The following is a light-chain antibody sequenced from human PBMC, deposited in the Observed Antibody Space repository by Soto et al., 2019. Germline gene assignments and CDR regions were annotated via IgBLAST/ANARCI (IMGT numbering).Light chain of an antibody. CDR3: QQYDNLPFT. Sequence: DIQMTQSPSSLSASVGDRVTITSQASQDVSNYLSWYQQKPGKAPKLLMYAASNLETGVPIRFSGSGSGTHFTFTISSLQPADIATYYCQQYDNLPFTFGGGSNVEIK. CDR2: AAS. V-gene: IGKV1-33*01. CDR1: QDVSNY. J-gene: IGKJ4*01.